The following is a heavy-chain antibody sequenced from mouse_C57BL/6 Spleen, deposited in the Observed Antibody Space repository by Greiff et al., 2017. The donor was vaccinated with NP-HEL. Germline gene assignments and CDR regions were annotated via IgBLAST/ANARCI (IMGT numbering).Heavy chain of an antibody. J-gene: IGHJ4*01. Sequence: EVQVVESEGGLVQPGRSMKLSCTASGFTFSDYYMAWVRQVPEKGLEWVANINYDGSSTYYLDSLKSRFIISRDNAKNILYLQMSSLKSEDTATYCCTRVDYPRAMDYWGQGTSVTVSS. CDR1: GFTFSDYY. CDR2: INYDGSST. V-gene: IGHV5-16*01. CDR3: TRVDYPRAMDY. D-gene: IGHD2-4*01.